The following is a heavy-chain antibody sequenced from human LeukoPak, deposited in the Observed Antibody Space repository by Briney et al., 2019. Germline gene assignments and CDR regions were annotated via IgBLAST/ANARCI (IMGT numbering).Heavy chain of an antibody. D-gene: IGHD2-21*02. V-gene: IGHV1-24*01. J-gene: IGHJ4*02. CDR1: GYTLTELS. Sequence: ASVKVSCKVSGYTLTELSMHWVRQAHGKGLEWMGGFDPEDGDTIYAQKFQGRVTMTEDTSTDTAYVELSSLRSEDTAVYYCTTYTAYCGGDCSLGILNFDYWGQGTLVTVSS. CDR3: TTYTAYCGGDCSLGILNFDY. CDR2: FDPEDGDT.